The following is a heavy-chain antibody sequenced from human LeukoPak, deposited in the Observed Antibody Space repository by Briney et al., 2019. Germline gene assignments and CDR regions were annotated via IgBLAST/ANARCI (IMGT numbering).Heavy chain of an antibody. D-gene: IGHD3-22*01. J-gene: IGHJ1*01. V-gene: IGHV1-46*01. Sequence: GASVKVSCKASGYTFTSYYMHRVRQAPGQGLEWMGIINPSGGSTSYAQKFQGRVTMTRDTSTSTVYMELSSLGSEDTAVYYCARDSSHYYDSSGYYYRPEKKYLQHWGQGTLVTVSS. CDR1: GYTFTSYY. CDR2: INPSGGST. CDR3: ARDSSHYYDSSGYYYRPEKKYLQH.